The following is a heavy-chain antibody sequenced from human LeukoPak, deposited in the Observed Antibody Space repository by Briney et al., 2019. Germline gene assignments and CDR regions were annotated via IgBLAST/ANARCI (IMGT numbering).Heavy chain of an antibody. CDR2: ISSSSSYI. Sequence: GGSLRLSCAASGFTFSSYSMNWVRQAPGKGLEWVSSISSSSSYIYYADSVKGRFTISRDNAKNTLYLQMNSLRAEDTAVYYCARDYYDSSGYYYPELYYYYYYMDVWGKGTTVTVSS. V-gene: IGHV3-21*01. CDR1: GFTFSSYS. CDR3: ARDYYDSSGYYYPELYYYYYYMDV. D-gene: IGHD3-22*01. J-gene: IGHJ6*03.